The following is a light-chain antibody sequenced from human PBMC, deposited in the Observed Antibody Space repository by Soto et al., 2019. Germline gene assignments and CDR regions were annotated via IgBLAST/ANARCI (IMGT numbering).Light chain of an antibody. J-gene: IGKJ4*01. Sequence: EIVLXQXPXXLSLSPGERATLSCRASQSVSSYLAWYQQKPGQAPRLLIYDASNRATGIPARFSGSGSGTDFTLTISSLEPEDFAIYYCQQRSNWPPVTFGGGTKVEIK. CDR1: QSVSSY. CDR2: DAS. CDR3: QQRSNWPPVT. V-gene: IGKV3-11*01.